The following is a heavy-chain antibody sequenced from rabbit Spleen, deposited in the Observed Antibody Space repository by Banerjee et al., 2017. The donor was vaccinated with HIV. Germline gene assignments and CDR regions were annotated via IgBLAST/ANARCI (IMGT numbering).Heavy chain of an antibody. CDR2: IYAVTGGG. CDR1: GLYFSSRDV. CDR3: SCALASVFPCNFGL. V-gene: IGHV1S45*01. D-gene: IGHD3-1*01. J-gene: IGHJ3*01. Sequence: QEQLVESGGDLVKPEGSLKLSCTASGLYFSSRDVMCWVRQAPGKGLEWIACIYAVTGGGGYACGAKGRFPFSITSSSTVTLQVTILTVADAATSFCSCALASVFPCNFGLWGQGTLVTVS.